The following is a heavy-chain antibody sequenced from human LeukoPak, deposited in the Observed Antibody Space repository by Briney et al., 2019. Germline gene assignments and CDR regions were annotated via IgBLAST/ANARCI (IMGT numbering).Heavy chain of an antibody. CDR2: IWFDGIRK. V-gene: IGHV3-33*01. CDR1: GFTFSNYG. Sequence: PGGSLRLSCAASGFTFSNYGMHWVRQVPGKGLEWVAAIWFDGIRKYYADSVKGRLTISRDNSKNTLYLQMNSLRAEDTAIYYCARGRGYRDYDRPLDYWGQGTLVTVSS. J-gene: IGHJ4*02. CDR3: ARGRGYRDYDRPLDY. D-gene: IGHD5-12*01.